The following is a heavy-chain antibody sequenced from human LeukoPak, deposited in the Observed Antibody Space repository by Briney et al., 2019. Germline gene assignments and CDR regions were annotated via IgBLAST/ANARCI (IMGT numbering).Heavy chain of an antibody. Sequence: SETLSLTCTVSGGSISSYYWTWIRQPAGKGLEWVGRINRSGSTNYRPSLKSRVTISVDTSKNQFSLNLNSVTAADTAVYYCARNSLGAIDYWGQGTLVTVSS. D-gene: IGHD1-26*01. CDR3: ARNSLGAIDY. V-gene: IGHV4-4*07. CDR2: INRSGST. CDR1: GGSISSYY. J-gene: IGHJ4*02.